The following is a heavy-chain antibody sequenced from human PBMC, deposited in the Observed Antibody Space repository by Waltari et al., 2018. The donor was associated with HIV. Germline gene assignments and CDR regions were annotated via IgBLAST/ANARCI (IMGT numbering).Heavy chain of an antibody. CDR1: GFTFSSYG. CDR3: ARLQTWFDY. J-gene: IGHJ4*02. V-gene: IGHV3-48*03. Sequence: EVQLVESGGGLVQPGGSLRLSCAASGFTFSSYGMTWVRQAPGKGLEWVAHIGSTGRTTHYADSVKGRFTISRDDAKNSLYLQANSLRDEDTGVYFCARLQTWFDYWGQGTLVAVSS. CDR2: IGSTGRTT.